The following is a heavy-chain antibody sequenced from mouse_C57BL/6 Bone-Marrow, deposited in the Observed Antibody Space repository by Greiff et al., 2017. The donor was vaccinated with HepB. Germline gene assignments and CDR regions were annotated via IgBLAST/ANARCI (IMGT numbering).Heavy chain of an antibody. V-gene: IGHV14-4*01. CDR3: IYYYGSSYGWYFDV. J-gene: IGHJ1*03. CDR1: GFNIKDDY. D-gene: IGHD1-1*01. CDR2: IDPENGDT. Sequence: EVQLQQSGAELVRPGASVKLSCTASGFNIKDDYMHWVKQRPEQGLEWIGWIDPENGDTEYASKFQGKATITADTYSNTAYLQLSSLTSEDTAVYYCIYYYGSSYGWYFDVWGTGTTVTVSS.